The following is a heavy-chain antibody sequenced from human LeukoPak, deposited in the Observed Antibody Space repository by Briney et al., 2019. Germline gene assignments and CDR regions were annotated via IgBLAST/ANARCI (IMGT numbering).Heavy chain of an antibody. D-gene: IGHD5-12*01. V-gene: IGHV3-30*04. J-gene: IGHJ6*02. CDR2: TSYDGSYK. CDR3: ARDPSGYDTNYLYYGMDV. CDR1: GFTFSTYT. Sequence: HPGRSLRLSCAASGFTFSTYTMHWVRQAPSKGLEGVAVTSYDGSYKYCADSVKGRFTISRDNAKNTLYLQMNSLRAEDTAVYYCARDPSGYDTNYLYYGMDVWGQGTTVTVSS.